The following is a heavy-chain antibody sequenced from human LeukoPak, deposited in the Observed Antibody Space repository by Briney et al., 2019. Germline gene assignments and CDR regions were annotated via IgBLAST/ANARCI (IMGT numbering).Heavy chain of an antibody. CDR1: GFTFSSYW. Sequence: QPGGSLRLSCAASGFTFSSYWMHWVRQAPGKGLVWVSRTNSDGSSTSYADSVKGRFNISRDNAKNTLYLQMHSLRAEDTAVYYWATVLNGNWFDPWGQGTLVTVSS. V-gene: IGHV3-74*01. J-gene: IGHJ5*02. CDR2: TNSDGSST. CDR3: ATVLNGNWFDP. D-gene: IGHD4-17*01.